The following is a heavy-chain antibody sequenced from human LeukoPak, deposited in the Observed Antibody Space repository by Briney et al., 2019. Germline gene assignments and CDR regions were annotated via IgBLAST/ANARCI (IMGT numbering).Heavy chain of an antibody. J-gene: IGHJ5*02. D-gene: IGHD2-8*01. CDR3: ARGFRGLMVYAILFDP. Sequence: SETLSLTCAVYGGSFSGYYWSWIRQPPGKGLEWIGEINHSGSTNYNPSLKSRVTISVDTSKNQFSLKLSSVTAADTAVYYCARGFRGLMVYAILFDPWGQGTLVTVSS. V-gene: IGHV4-34*01. CDR1: GGSFSGYY. CDR2: INHSGST.